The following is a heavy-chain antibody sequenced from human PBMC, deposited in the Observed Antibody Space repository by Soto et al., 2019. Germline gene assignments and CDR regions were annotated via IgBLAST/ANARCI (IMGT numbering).Heavy chain of an antibody. D-gene: IGHD3-3*01. Sequence: PSETLSLTCAVYGGSFSGYYWSWIRQPPGKGLEWIGEINHSGSTNYNPSLKSRVTISVDTSKNQFSLKLSSVTAADTAVYYCARAKYYDFWSGYYIGYYYYGMDVWGQGTTV. J-gene: IGHJ6*02. CDR3: ARAKYYDFWSGYYIGYYYYGMDV. CDR2: INHSGST. CDR1: GGSFSGYY. V-gene: IGHV4-34*01.